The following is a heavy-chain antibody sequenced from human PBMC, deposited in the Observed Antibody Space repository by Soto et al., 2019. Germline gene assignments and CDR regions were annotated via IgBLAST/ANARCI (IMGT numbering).Heavy chain of an antibody. Sequence: SETLSLTCTVSGGSISSYYWSWIRQPPGKGLEWIGYIYYRGSTNYNPSLKSRVTISVDTSKNQFSLKLSSVTAADTAVYYCAGRSSVAVAAVDYWGQGTLVTVSS. V-gene: IGHV4-59*08. J-gene: IGHJ4*02. D-gene: IGHD6-19*01. CDR3: AGRSSVAVAAVDY. CDR2: IYYRGST. CDR1: GGSISSYY.